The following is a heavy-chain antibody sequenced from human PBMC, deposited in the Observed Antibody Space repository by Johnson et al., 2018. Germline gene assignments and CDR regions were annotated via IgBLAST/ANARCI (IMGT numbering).Heavy chain of an antibody. J-gene: IGHJ4*02. CDR2: IYSDGDT. V-gene: IGHV3-53*02. D-gene: IGHD4-17*01. CDR3: ARVGHYGC. CDR1: GFNVSGDY. Sequence: EVQLVETGGGLIQPGGSLRLSCAASGFNVSGDYMSWVRQAPGKGLEWASAIYSDGDTYYADSVKGRFTISRDNSKNTLYLQMNSLRAEDTAVYYCARVGHYGCWGQGTLVTVSS.